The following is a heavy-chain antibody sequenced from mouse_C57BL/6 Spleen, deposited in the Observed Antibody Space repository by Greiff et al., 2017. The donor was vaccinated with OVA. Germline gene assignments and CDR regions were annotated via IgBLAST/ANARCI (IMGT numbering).Heavy chain of an antibody. CDR3: ARRFAEAFDY. Sequence: DVKLVESGGGLVKPGGSLKLSCAASGFTFSDYGMHWVRQAPEKGLEWVAYISSGSSTIYYADKVKGRFTISRDNAKNTLFLQMTSLRSEDTAMYYCARRFAEAFDYWGQGTTLTVSS. CDR2: ISSGSSTI. V-gene: IGHV5-17*01. J-gene: IGHJ2*01. CDR1: GFTFSDYG.